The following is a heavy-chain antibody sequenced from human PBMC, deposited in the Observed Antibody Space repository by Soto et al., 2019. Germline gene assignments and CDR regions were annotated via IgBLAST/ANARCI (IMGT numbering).Heavy chain of an antibody. V-gene: IGHV3-30*18. CDR3: AKADDCTNGVCYPRIISPFDY. D-gene: IGHD2-8*01. Sequence: QVQLVESGGGVVQPGRSLRLSCAASGFTFSSYGMHWVRQAPGKGLEWVAVISYDGSNKYYADSVKGRFTISRDNSKNTLYLQMNSLRAEDTAVYYCAKADDCTNGVCYPRIISPFDYWGQGTLVTVSS. CDR2: ISYDGSNK. J-gene: IGHJ4*02. CDR1: GFTFSSYG.